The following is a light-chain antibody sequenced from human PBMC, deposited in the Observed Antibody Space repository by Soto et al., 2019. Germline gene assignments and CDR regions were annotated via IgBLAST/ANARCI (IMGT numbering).Light chain of an antibody. CDR2: DVS. Sequence: QSVLTQPASVSGSPGQSITISCTGTSGDVGGYNYVSWYQQHPGKAPKFMIYDVSNRPSGVSNRFSGSKSGNTASLTISGLQAKDEADYYCCSYTTSNTRQIVFGTGTKVTVL. CDR1: SGDVGGYNY. CDR3: CSYTTSNTRQIV. V-gene: IGLV2-14*01. J-gene: IGLJ1*01.